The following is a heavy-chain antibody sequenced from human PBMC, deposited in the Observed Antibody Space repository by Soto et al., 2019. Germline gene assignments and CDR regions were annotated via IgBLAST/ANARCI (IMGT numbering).Heavy chain of an antibody. Sequence: EVQLVESGGGLVQPGGSLRLSCAASGFAFSTYWMHWVRQAPGKGLLWVARIKFDGSSTYSADSVKGRFTISRDDAKTPLYLKMTGLRVDATAVYYCARGAKTISAMAVWAKGPRSPSP. CDR2: IKFDGSST. CDR1: GFAFSTYW. J-gene: IGHJ6*02. CDR3: ARGAKTISAMAV. V-gene: IGHV3-74*01. D-gene: IGHD3-3*02.